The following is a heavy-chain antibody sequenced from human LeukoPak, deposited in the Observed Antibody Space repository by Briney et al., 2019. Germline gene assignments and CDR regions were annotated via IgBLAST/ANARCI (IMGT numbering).Heavy chain of an antibody. CDR3: ARVGGGAAAVVFDL. CDR1: GYTFTDHY. Sequence: ASVKVSCKASGYTFTDHYMHWVRQAPGQGLEWLGWIKPDSGGINYAQNFQGRVTMTRDTSISTAYMELSRLRSDDTAVYYCARVGGGAAAVVFDLWGQGTMVTLSS. V-gene: IGHV1-2*02. CDR2: IKPDSGGI. D-gene: IGHD6-13*01. J-gene: IGHJ3*01.